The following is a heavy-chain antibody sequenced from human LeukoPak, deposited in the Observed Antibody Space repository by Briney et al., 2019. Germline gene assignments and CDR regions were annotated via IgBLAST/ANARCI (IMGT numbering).Heavy chain of an antibody. Sequence: SETLSLTCTVSAVSISSQYWSWLRQPPGKGLEWIGYIYSDGSTNYNPSLKSRVTISVETSKNQFSLKLRSVTAGDTAVYYCARNWQYCGSGACYGVFDYWGQGTLVTVSS. J-gene: IGHJ4*02. CDR3: ARNWQYCGSGACYGVFDY. D-gene: IGHD2-15*01. CDR1: AVSISSQY. V-gene: IGHV4-59*11. CDR2: IYSDGST.